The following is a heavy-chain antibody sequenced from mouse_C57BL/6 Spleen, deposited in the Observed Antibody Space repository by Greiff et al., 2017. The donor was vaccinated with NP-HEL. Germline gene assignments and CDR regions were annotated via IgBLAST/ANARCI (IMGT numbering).Heavy chain of an antibody. CDR3: TNYDYDVYAMDY. CDR1: GYTFTDYE. V-gene: IGHV1-15*01. Sequence: QVQLQQSGAELVRPRASVTLSCKASGYTFTDYEMHWVKQTPVHGLEWIGAIDPETGGTAYNQKFKGKAILTADKSSSTAYMELRSLTSEDSAVYYCTNYDYDVYAMDYWGQGTSVTVSS. J-gene: IGHJ4*01. D-gene: IGHD2-4*01. CDR2: IDPETGGT.